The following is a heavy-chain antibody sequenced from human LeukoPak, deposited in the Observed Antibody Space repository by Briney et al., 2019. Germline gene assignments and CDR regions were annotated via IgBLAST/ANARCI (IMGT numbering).Heavy chain of an antibody. V-gene: IGHV4-38-2*01. Sequence: SETLSLTCAVSGYSISSSNWWGWIRQPPGKGLEWIGSIYYSGSTYYNPSLKSRVTISVDTSKNQFSLKLSSVTAAGTAVYYCARHGEYYYGSGSPNWFDPWGQGTLVTVSS. CDR3: ARHGEYYYGSGSPNWFDP. CDR2: IYYSGST. CDR1: GYSISSSNW. J-gene: IGHJ5*02. D-gene: IGHD3-10*01.